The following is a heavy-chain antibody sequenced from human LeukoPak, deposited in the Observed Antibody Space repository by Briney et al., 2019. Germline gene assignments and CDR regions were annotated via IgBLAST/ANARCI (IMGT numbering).Heavy chain of an antibody. D-gene: IGHD3-10*01. V-gene: IGHV4-30-2*01. CDR1: GGSISSGGYY. CDR2: IYHNGNT. J-gene: IGHJ4*02. Sequence: PSETLSLTCTVSGGSISSGGYYWSWIRQPPGKGLEWIGYIYHNGNTYYNPSLKSRVTISVDTSKNQFSLTLSSVTAADTAVYYCARGGSLYYGSGTYGHWGQGTLVTVSS. CDR3: ARGGSLYYGSGTYGH.